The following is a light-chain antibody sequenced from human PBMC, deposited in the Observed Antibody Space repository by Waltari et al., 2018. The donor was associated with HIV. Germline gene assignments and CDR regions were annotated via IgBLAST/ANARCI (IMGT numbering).Light chain of an antibody. Sequence: QSALTQPPSVSGSPGQSVTISCTGTSSDVGSYNRVSWDQQPPGTAPKLMIYEVTNRPSGVPDRFSGSKSGNTASLTISGLQAEDEAHYYCSSYSSSSTWVFGGGTKLTVL. J-gene: IGLJ3*02. V-gene: IGLV2-18*02. CDR1: SSDVGSYNR. CDR2: EVT. CDR3: SSYSSSSTWV.